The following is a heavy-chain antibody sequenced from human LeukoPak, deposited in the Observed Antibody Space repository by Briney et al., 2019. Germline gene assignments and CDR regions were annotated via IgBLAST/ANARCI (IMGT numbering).Heavy chain of an antibody. D-gene: IGHD3-10*01. V-gene: IGHV1-18*01. CDR3: ARGCRYGSARCWFDP. Sequence: ASVKVSYKASGYTFTSYGISWVRQAPGQGLEWMGWISAYNGNTNYAQKLQGRVTMTTDTSTSTDYMELRSLRSDDTAVYYCARGCRYGSARCWFDPWGQGTLVTVSS. J-gene: IGHJ5*02. CDR1: GYTFTSYG. CDR2: ISAYNGNT.